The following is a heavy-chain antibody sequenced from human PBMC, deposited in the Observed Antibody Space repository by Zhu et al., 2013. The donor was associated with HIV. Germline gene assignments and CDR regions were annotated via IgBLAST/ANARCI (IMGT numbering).Heavy chain of an antibody. CDR1: GDSISRGDYY. Sequence: QVQLQESGPGLVKPSQTLSLTCTVSGDSISRGDYYWSWIRQPPGKGLEWIGYIYVSGITYYNSSLKSRLTISLDTSKNQFSLKLISATATDTAVYFCARVFPPYGAGPDLIDYWGQGTLVTASS. CDR2: IYVSGIT. D-gene: IGHD4-17*01. J-gene: IGHJ4*02. CDR3: ARVFPPYGAGPDLIDY. V-gene: IGHV4-30-4*01.